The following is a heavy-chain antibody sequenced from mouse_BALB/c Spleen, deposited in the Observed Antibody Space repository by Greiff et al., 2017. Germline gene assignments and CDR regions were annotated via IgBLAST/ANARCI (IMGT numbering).Heavy chain of an antibody. J-gene: IGHJ4*01. D-gene: IGHD2-14*01. V-gene: IGHV2-9*02. CDR3: AKDYYRYDVYAMDY. CDR1: GFSLTSYG. Sequence: QVQLKESGPGLVAPSQSLSITCTVSGFSLTSYGVHWVRQPPGKGLEWLGVIWAGGSTNYNSALMSRLSISKDNSKSQVFLKMNSLQTDDTAMYYCAKDYYRYDVYAMDYWGQGTSVTVSS. CDR2: IWAGGST.